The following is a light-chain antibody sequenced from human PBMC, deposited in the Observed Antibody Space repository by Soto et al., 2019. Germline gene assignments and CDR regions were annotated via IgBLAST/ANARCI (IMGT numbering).Light chain of an antibody. CDR2: WAS. CDR1: QSNRNN. Sequence: SDTLAVLLGETATSNRRCSQSNRNNLAWYQQKAGQPPRLLIDWASTRATGIPARFSGSGSGTDFTLTISSLQAEDVAVYYCQQYMNWWTFGQGTKVDIK. CDR3: QQYMNWWT. J-gene: IGKJ1*01. V-gene: IGKV4-1*01.